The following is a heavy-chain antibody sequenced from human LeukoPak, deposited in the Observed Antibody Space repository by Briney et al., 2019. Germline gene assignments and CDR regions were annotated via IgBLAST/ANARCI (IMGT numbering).Heavy chain of an antibody. CDR3: AKGRPRYCSSTSCYNFDY. D-gene: IGHD2-2*02. CDR2: IDHTGIT. CDR1: DDSITIYY. V-gene: IGHV4-59*01. Sequence: PSETLSLTCTVSDDSITIYYWTWIRQPPGKGLEWIGYIDHTGITNYNPSLNSRTISRDTSKNHFSLELSSATAADTAVYYCAKGRPRYCSSTSCYNFDYWGQGTLVTVSS. J-gene: IGHJ4*02.